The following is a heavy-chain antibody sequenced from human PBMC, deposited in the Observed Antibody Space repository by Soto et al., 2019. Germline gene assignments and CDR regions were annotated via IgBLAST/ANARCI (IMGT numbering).Heavy chain of an antibody. V-gene: IGHV2-5*01. J-gene: IGHJ3*02. D-gene: IGHD3-3*02. Sequence: QITLKESGPTLVKPTQTLTLTCTFSGFSLNTSGVGVGWIRQPAGKALEWLALIYWNDDKRYSPSLNSRLTITKDTSKNQVVLTMTNMDPVDTATHYSAHRPLHFWSGFDAFDIWGQGTMVTVSS. CDR3: AHRPLHFWSGFDAFDI. CDR2: IYWNDDK. CDR1: GFSLNTSGVG.